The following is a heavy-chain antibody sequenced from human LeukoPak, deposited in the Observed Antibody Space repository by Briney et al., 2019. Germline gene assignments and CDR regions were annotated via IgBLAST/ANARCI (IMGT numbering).Heavy chain of an antibody. D-gene: IGHD6-13*01. Sequence: PSETLSLTCSLSGGSIISSSYYWAWIRQPPGMGLEWIGSIYYSGITYYNLSLKSRATVSVDTSRNQFFLHLISVTAADTAVYYCARRNGHSWDVGNWFDPWGQGTLVTVSS. CDR2: IYYSGIT. CDR3: ARRNGHSWDVGNWFDP. V-gene: IGHV4-39*01. CDR1: GGSIISSSYY. J-gene: IGHJ5*02.